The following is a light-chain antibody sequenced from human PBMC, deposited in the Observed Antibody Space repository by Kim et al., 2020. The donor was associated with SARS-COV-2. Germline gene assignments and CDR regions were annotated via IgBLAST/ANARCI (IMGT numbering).Light chain of an antibody. J-gene: IGKJ4*01. CDR3: QQYGTSPLT. V-gene: IGKV3-20*01. CDR1: QSVRYSY. Sequence: SPGESATRSCRASQSVRYSYLAWYQQKPGQTLRLLIFGASTRAIGIPDRFSGSGSGTDFTLTISRLEPDDFAVYYCQQYGTSPLTFGGGTKVDIK. CDR2: GAS.